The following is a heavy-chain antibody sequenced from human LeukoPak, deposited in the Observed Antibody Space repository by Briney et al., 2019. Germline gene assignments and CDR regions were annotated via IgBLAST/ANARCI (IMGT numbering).Heavy chain of an antibody. J-gene: IGHJ6*02. CDR2: ISDSGGNT. V-gene: IGHV3-23*01. Sequence: PGGSLRLSCAASGFTFNSYPMSWVRQAPWERLQWVSGISDSGGNTYYADSVRGRFTISRDNAKNSLFLQMNSLRAEDTAVYYCARGHYGLDVWGQGTTVTVSS. CDR1: GFTFNSYP. CDR3: ARGHYGLDV.